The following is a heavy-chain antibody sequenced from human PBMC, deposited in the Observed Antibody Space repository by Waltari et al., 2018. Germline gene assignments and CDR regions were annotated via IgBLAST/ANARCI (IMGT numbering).Heavy chain of an antibody. CDR1: GFTFSNSW. V-gene: IGHV3-74*01. CDR2: INSDGSTT. Sequence: EVQLVESGGCLVQPGGSLRLSCAGSGFTFSNSWAHCVRQAPGKGLEWLSRINSDGSTTNYADSGKGRFTISRDNAKNTLYLEMNSLRAEDTAVYYCARAGYYRFDYWGQGTLVTVSS. J-gene: IGHJ4*02. CDR3: ARAGYYRFDY. D-gene: IGHD3-22*01.